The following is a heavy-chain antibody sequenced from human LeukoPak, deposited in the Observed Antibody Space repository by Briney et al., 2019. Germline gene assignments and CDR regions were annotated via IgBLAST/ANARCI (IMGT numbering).Heavy chain of an antibody. CDR3: ATIEGGAGTD. V-gene: IGHV1-2*02. Sequence: ASVKVSCKASGYTFTGCYMHWVRQAPGQGLEWMGWINPNSGGTNYAQKFQGRVTMTRDTSITTAYMELTRLTSDDTAVYSCATIEGGAGTDWGQGTLVTVSS. CDR2: INPNSGGT. CDR1: GYTFTGCY. J-gene: IGHJ4*02. D-gene: IGHD6-19*01.